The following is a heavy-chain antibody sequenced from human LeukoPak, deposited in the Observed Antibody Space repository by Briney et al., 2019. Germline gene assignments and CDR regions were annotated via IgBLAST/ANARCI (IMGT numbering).Heavy chain of an antibody. V-gene: IGHV4-34*01. Sequence: PSETLSLTCAVYGGSFSGYYWSWIRQPPGKGLEWIGEINHSGSTNYNPSLKSRVTISVDTSKNQFSLKLSSVTAADTAVYYCTRSRWHRLDYWGQGTLVTVSS. CDR3: TRSRWHRLDY. J-gene: IGHJ4*02. D-gene: IGHD6-13*01. CDR1: GGSFSGYY. CDR2: INHSGST.